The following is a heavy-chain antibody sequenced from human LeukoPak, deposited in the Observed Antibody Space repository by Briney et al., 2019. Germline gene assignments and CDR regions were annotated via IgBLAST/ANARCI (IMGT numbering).Heavy chain of an antibody. Sequence: GASVKVSCKASGGTFISYAISWVRQAPGQGLEWMGGIIPIFGTANYAQKFQERVTITRDMSTSTAYMELSSLRSEDTAVYYCAAPKYSSSWYRGIDYYYYGMDVWGQGTTVTVSS. D-gene: IGHD6-13*01. V-gene: IGHV1-69*05. J-gene: IGHJ6*02. CDR2: IIPIFGTA. CDR1: GGTFISYA. CDR3: AAPKYSSSWYRGIDYYYYGMDV.